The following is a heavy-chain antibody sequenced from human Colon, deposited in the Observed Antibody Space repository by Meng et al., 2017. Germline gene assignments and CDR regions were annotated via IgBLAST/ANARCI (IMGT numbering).Heavy chain of an antibody. Sequence: MHWVRQAPGQGLEWMGRINPNSGGTNYAQKFQGRVTMTRDTSISTAYMELSRLRSDDTAVYYCARDPPYGDYDWFDPWGQGTLVTVSS. CDR3: ARDPPYGDYDWFDP. V-gene: IGHV1-2*06. J-gene: IGHJ5*02. CDR2: INPNSGGT. D-gene: IGHD4-17*01.